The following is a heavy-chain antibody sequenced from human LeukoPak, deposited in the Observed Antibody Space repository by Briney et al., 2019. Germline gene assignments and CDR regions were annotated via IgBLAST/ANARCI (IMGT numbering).Heavy chain of an antibody. D-gene: IGHD2-2*01. CDR2: IYYSGSP. CDR3: VSEYCSSTSCYFDS. J-gene: IGHJ4*02. V-gene: IGHV4-59*01. Sequence: SETLSLTCTVSGGSISSYYWSWIRQPPGKRLEWIGYIYYSGSPNYNPSLKSRVTFSVDTSKNQFFLKLSSVTAADTAVYYCVSEYCSSTSCYFDSWSQGTLVTVSS. CDR1: GGSISSYY.